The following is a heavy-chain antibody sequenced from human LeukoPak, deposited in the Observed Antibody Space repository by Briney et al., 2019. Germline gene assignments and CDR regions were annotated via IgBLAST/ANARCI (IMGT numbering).Heavy chain of an antibody. CDR1: GYTFTSYY. D-gene: IGHD3-10*01. CDR3: ARAYGSGSSYHPDY. J-gene: IGHJ4*02. CDR2: INPSGGST. V-gene: IGHV1-46*01. Sequence: GASVKVSCKASGYTFTSYYMHWVRQAPGQGLEWMGIINPSGGSTSYAQKFQGRVTMTRDTSTSTAYMELGSLRSDDTAIYYCARAYGSGSSYHPDYWGQGTLVTVSS.